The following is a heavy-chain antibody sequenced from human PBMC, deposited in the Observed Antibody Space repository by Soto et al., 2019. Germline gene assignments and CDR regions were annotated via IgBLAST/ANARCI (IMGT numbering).Heavy chain of an antibody. V-gene: IGHV1-24*01. Sequence: GASVKVSCKVSGYTLTELSMHWVRQAPGKGLEWMGGFDPEDGETIYAQKFQGRVTMTEDTSTDTAYMELSSLRSEDTAMYYCATGAYYGSGSYFFDYWGQGTLVTVSS. CDR1: GYTLTELS. CDR2: FDPEDGET. CDR3: ATGAYYGSGSYFFDY. D-gene: IGHD3-10*01. J-gene: IGHJ4*02.